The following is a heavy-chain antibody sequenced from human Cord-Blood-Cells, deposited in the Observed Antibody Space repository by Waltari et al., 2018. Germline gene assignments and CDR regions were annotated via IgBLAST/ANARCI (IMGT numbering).Heavy chain of an antibody. V-gene: IGHV3-66*01. CDR2: IYSGGST. CDR1: GSTVSSTS. Sequence: EVQLVESGGGLVQPGGSLRLPCAASGSTVSSTSLSRVRQAPGTGLEWVSVIYSGGSTYYADSVKGRFTISRDNSKNTLYLQMNSLRAEDTAVYYCARDRYYYYGMDVWGQGTTVTVSS. CDR3: ARDRYYYYGMDV. J-gene: IGHJ6*02.